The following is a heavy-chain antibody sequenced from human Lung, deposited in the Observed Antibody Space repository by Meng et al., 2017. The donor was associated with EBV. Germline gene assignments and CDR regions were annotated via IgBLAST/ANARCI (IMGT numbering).Heavy chain of an antibody. V-gene: IGHV3-21*01. CDR1: GFTFSSYS. J-gene: IGHJ1*01. D-gene: IGHD1-26*01. CDR2: ISSSSSYI. CDR3: ARMYSGSYYGYFQH. Sequence: EVQLVESGGXLVKPGXSWRLSXAXSGFTFSSYSMNWVRQAPGKGLEWVSSISSSSSYIYYADSVKGRFTISRDNAKNSLYLQMNSLRAEDTAVYYCARMYSGSYYGYFQHWGQGTLVTVSS.